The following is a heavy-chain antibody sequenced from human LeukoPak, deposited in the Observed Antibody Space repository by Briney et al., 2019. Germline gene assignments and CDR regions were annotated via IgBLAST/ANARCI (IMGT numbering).Heavy chain of an antibody. CDR3: ARELPNWFDP. Sequence: ASVKVSCKASGYTFTSYGISWVRQATGQGLEWMGWINPNSGGTNYAQKFQGRVTMTRDTSISTAYMELSRLRSDDTAVYYCARELPNWFDPWGQGTLVTVSS. J-gene: IGHJ5*02. CDR1: GYTFTSYG. V-gene: IGHV1-2*02. CDR2: INPNSGGT. D-gene: IGHD5-18*01.